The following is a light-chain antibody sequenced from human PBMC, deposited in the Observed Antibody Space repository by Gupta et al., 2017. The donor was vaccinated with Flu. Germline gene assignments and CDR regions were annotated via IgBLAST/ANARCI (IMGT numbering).Light chain of an antibody. CDR2: WAS. Sequence: DTVMTQSPDSLAVSLGERATINCKSSQSVLYSFNNKNYLAWYQQKPGQPPKLLIHWASIRESGVPDRFSGSGYGTDFTLTSSSRQDEDVAVYYVQQDLDALKFGGGTKVEIK. J-gene: IGKJ4*01. CDR3: QQDLDALK. CDR1: QSVLYSFNNKNY. V-gene: IGKV4-1*01.